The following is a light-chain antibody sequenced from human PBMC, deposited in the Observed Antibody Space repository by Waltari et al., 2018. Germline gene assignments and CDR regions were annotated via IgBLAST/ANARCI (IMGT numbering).Light chain of an antibody. CDR2: DVI. Sequence: QSALTQPASVSGSPGQSITISCTGTSSDVGGSNYVSWYQQHPGKAPKLLIYDVIKRPSGISNRFSGSKSGNTASLTISGLQAEDEADYYCCSYAGSSTFVFGTGTRVTVL. CDR3: CSYAGSSTFV. CDR1: SSDVGGSNY. J-gene: IGLJ1*01. V-gene: IGLV2-23*02.